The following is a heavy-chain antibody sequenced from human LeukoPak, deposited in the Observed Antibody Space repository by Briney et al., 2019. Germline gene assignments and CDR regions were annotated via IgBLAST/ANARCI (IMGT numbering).Heavy chain of an antibody. V-gene: IGHV1-69*13. D-gene: IGHD3-3*01. CDR3: ATVGRGYYDFWSGYYPSRRDYRFDY. CDR2: IIPIFGTV. CDR1: GGTFSSYA. Sequence: LVKVSCKASGGTFSSYAISWVRQAPGQGLEWMGGIIPIFGTVNYAQKFQGRVTITADESTNTAYMELSSLRSEDTAVYYCATVGRGYYDFWSGYYPSRRDYRFDYWGQGTLVTVSS. J-gene: IGHJ4*02.